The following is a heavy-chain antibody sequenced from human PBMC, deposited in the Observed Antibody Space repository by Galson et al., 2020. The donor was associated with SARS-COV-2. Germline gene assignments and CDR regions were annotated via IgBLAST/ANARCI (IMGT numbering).Heavy chain of an antibody. CDR3: ARSVTYYYYMDV. J-gene: IGHJ6*03. Sequence: GESLKISCAASGFTFSSYAMHWVRQAPGKGLEWVAVISYDGSNKYYADSVKGRFTISRDNSKNTLYLQMNSLRAEDTAVYYCARSVTYYYYMDVWGKGTTVTVS. V-gene: IGHV3-30*01. CDR2: ISYDGSNK. CDR1: GFTFSSYA.